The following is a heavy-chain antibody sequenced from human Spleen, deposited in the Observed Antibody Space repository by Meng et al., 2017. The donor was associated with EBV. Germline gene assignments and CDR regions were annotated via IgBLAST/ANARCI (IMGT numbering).Heavy chain of an antibody. V-gene: IGHV3-23*01. CDR1: GFTFSNYA. Sequence: VQLLESGGGLVQPGGSLRLFCAASGFTFSNYAMSWVRHAPGKGLEWVSTIGGNGDNIYYADSMKGRLTVSRDNSKNTLYLQMNSLRAEDTAVYYCASKSYFDYWGQGTLVTVSS. CDR3: ASKSYFDY. CDR2: IGGNGDNI. J-gene: IGHJ4*02.